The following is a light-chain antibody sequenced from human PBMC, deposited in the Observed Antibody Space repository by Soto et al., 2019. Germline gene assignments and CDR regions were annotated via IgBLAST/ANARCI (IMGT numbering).Light chain of an antibody. CDR3: QQRSNWPSYT. J-gene: IGKJ2*01. CDR1: QSVSSY. Sequence: EIVLTQSPATLSLSPGERATLSCRASQSVSSYLAWYQQKPGRAPRLLIYDASNRATGIPARFSGSGSGTDFTLTISSLEPEDFAVYCCQQRSNWPSYTFGQGTKLEIK. V-gene: IGKV3-11*01. CDR2: DAS.